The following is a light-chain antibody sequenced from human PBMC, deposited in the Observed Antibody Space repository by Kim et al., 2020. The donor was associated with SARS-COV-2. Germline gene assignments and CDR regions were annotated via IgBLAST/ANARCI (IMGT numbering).Light chain of an antibody. J-gene: IGKJ2*01. CDR1: QSVSSNN. CDR3: QQYGSAMYT. Sequence: PGERVTLSCRASQSVSSNNLSWYQQKXGQAPRLLIYGASSRATGISDRFSGSGSGTDFTLTISRLEPEDSAVYYCQQYGSAMYTFGQGTKLE. CDR2: GAS. V-gene: IGKV3-20*01.